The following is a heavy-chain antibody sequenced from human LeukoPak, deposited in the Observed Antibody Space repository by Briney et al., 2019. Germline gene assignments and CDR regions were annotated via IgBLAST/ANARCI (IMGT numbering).Heavy chain of an antibody. D-gene: IGHD6-13*01. V-gene: IGHV1-2*04. CDR2: INPNSGGT. CDR3: ARGSYSSSWYRRNNWFDP. Sequence: ASVKVSCKASGYTFTGYYMHWVRQAPGQGLEWMGWINPNSGGTNYAQKSQGWVTMTRDTSISTAYMELSRLRSDDTAVYYCARGSYSSSWYRRNNWFDPWGQGTLVTVSS. J-gene: IGHJ5*02. CDR1: GYTFTGYY.